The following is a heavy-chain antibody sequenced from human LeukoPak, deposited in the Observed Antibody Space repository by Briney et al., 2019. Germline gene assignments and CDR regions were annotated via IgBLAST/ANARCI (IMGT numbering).Heavy chain of an antibody. D-gene: IGHD2/OR15-2a*01. J-gene: IGHJ4*02. CDR3: ARGRIIRVYFDY. CDR2: INWNGGST. Sequence: PGGSLRLSCAASGFTFDNYGMSWVRQPPGKGLEWVSGINWNGGSTGYAYSVKGRFTISRDNAKNSLYLQMNSLRAEDTDLYYCARGRIIRVYFDYWGQGTLVTVSS. CDR1: GFTFDNYG. V-gene: IGHV3-20*04.